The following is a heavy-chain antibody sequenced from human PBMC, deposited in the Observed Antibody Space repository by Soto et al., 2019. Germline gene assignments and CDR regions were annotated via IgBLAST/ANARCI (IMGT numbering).Heavy chain of an antibody. CDR3: ARDLRTVVTLVRYFDL. D-gene: IGHD2-21*02. CDR1: GFTFNDYG. Sequence: EVQLVESGGGLVQPGGSLRLSCAASGFTFNDYGMSWVRQAPGKGLEWVSYISSSSAAIYYADSVKGRFTISRDNAMNSLYLQMNSLRDEDTAVYYCARDLRTVVTLVRYFDLWGRGTLVIVSS. V-gene: IGHV3-48*02. CDR2: ISSSSAAI. J-gene: IGHJ2*01.